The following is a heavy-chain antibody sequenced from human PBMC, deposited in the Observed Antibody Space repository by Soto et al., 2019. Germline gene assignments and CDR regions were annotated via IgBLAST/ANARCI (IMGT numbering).Heavy chain of an antibody. J-gene: IGHJ6*02. CDR2: IMPIFNTP. CDR1: GGTFSNSA. V-gene: IGHV1-69*12. Sequence: QVQLEQSGAEVKKPGSSVKVSCKASGGTFSNSAVSWVRQAPGQGLEWLGGIMPIFNTPDYAQKFQARLTITADXSSTSAXXELSGLRSDDTAVYYCARDKDRLQLGGNYYYILDVWGQGTTVTVSS. D-gene: IGHD5-12*01. CDR3: ARDKDRLQLGGNYYYILDV.